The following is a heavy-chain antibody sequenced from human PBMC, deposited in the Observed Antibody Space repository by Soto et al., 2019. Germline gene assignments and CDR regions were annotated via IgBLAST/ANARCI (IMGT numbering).Heavy chain of an antibody. J-gene: IGHJ3*02. Sequence: QVHLVESGGGVVQPGGSLRLSCAASGFTFSDHGMFWVRQAPGKGLEWVALIWYDGSNKYSADSVKDRFMISRDNPKNTVYLQMNSLRAEDTATYYCAREQRFCDVVRCYNAFDIWGQGTMVTVSS. CDR2: IWYDGSNK. CDR3: AREQRFCDVVRCYNAFDI. CDR1: GFTFSDHG. V-gene: IGHV3-33*01. D-gene: IGHD2-15*01.